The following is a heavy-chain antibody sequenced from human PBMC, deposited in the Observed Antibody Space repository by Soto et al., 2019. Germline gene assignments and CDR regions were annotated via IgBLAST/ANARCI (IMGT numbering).Heavy chain of an antibody. J-gene: IGHJ5*02. CDR1: RDPFTSYY. CDR2: ITPNGGST. Sequence: VSVKGCCKAPRDPFTSYYVHSVRQAPAHGLEWIGVITPNGGSTRFAQKFHVRVTMTRSTSTSTVYMELRGLPSEDTAVYYCARSSGGVYEIIIEGPNCFAPWGRGTMVTVSS. V-gene: IGHV1-46*01. D-gene: IGHD3-16*01. CDR3: ARSSGGVYEIIIEGPNCFAP.